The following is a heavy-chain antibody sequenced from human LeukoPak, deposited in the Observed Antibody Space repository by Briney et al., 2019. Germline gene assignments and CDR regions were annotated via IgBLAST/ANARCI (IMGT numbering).Heavy chain of an antibody. CDR3: AREDYGDYPGY. CDR1: GGSISSYY. Sequence: PSETLSLTCTVSGGSISSYYWSWIRQPPGKGLEWIGSIYYSGSTYYNPSLKSRVTISVDTSKNQFSLKLSSVTAADTAVYYCAREDYGDYPGYWGQGTLVTVCS. D-gene: IGHD4-17*01. CDR2: IYYSGST. J-gene: IGHJ4*02. V-gene: IGHV4-39*07.